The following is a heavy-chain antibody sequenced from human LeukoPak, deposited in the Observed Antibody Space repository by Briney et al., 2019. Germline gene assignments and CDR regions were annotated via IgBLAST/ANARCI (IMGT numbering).Heavy chain of an antibody. D-gene: IGHD1-14*01. J-gene: IGHJ3*02. V-gene: IGHV4-34*01. CDR2: INHSGST. CDR1: GGSFSGYY. CDR3: ARTEHDAFDI. Sequence: PSETLSLTCAVYGGSFSGYYWSWIRQPPGKGLEWIGEINHSGSTNYNPSLKSRVTISVDTSKNQFSLKLSSVTAADTAEYYRARTEHDAFDIWGQGTMVTVSS.